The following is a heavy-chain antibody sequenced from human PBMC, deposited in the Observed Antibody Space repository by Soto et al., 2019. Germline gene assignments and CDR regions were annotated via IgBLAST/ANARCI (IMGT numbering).Heavy chain of an antibody. Sequence: SVKVSCKASGGTFSSYTISWVRQAPGQGLEWMGRIIPILGIANYAQKFQGRVTITADKSTSTAYMELSSLRSDDTAVYYCAREGNYYGMDVWGQGTTVTVSS. V-gene: IGHV1-69*04. J-gene: IGHJ6*02. CDR3: AREGNYYGMDV. CDR2: IIPILGIA. CDR1: GGTFSSYT.